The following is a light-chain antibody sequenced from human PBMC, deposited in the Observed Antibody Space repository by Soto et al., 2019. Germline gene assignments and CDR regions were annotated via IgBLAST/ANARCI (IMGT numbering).Light chain of an antibody. V-gene: IGLV2-8*01. CDR1: SSDVGGYNY. J-gene: IGLJ7*01. CDR2: EVT. CDR3: SSYASSNTGV. Sequence: QSALTQPPSASGSPGQSVTISCTGTSSDVGGYNYVSWYQQHPGKAPKLMIYEVTKRPSGVPDRFSASKSGNTASLTVSGLQAEDEANYYCSSYASSNTGVFGGGTQLTVL.